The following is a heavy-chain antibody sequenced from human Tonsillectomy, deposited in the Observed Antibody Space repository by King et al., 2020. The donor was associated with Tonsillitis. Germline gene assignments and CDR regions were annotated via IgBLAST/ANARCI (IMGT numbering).Heavy chain of an antibody. Sequence: VQLQESGPGLVKPSETLSLTCTVSGGSIINNYWSWIRQPPGKGLEWIGYIVYSGSTNYNPSLKSRVTISVDTSKNKCSLKLSSVTAADTAVYYCARLDYYYYYMDVWGKGTTITVSS. V-gene: IGHV4-59*08. CDR3: ARLDYYYYYMDV. CDR2: IVYSGST. J-gene: IGHJ6*03. CDR1: GGSIINNY.